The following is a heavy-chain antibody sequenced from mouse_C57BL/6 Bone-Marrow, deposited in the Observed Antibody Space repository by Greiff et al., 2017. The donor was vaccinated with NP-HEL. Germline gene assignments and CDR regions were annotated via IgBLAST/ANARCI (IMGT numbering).Heavy chain of an antibody. CDR2: IQPNSGST. J-gene: IGHJ3*01. CDR3: ARPYYDSPFAY. Sequence: QVQLQQPGAELVKPGASVKLSCKASGYTFTSYWMHWVKQRPGQGLEWIGMIQPNSGSTNYNEKFKSKATLTVDKSSSTAYMQLSSLTSEDSAVYYCARPYYDSPFAYWGQGTLVTVSA. CDR1: GYTFTSYW. D-gene: IGHD2-4*01. V-gene: IGHV1-64*01.